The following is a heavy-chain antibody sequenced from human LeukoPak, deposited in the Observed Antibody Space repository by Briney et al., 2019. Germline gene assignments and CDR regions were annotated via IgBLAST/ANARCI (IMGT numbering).Heavy chain of an antibody. Sequence: GASVKVSCKASGYTFTSYYMHWVRQAPGQGLEWMGIINPSGGSTGYGQKFQGRVTMTRDTSTSTVYMELSSLRSEDTAVYYCARDEGRVGATPGGFDYWGQGTLVTVSS. CDR3: ARDEGRVGATPGGFDY. CDR2: INPSGGST. CDR1: GYTFTSYY. D-gene: IGHD1-26*01. V-gene: IGHV1-46*01. J-gene: IGHJ4*02.